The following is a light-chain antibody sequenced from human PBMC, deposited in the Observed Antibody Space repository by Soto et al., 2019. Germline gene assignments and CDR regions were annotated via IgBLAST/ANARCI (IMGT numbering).Light chain of an antibody. CDR1: QTINFY. Sequence: DIQMTQSPSSLSASVGDRVTITCRASQTINFYLNWYQQKPGKAPKLLMYGASTLQSGVPSRFSGAGSGTDFTLTISSLQSEDFATYYCQQSQSAPLTFGGGTKVEIK. CDR3: QQSQSAPLT. V-gene: IGKV1-39*01. J-gene: IGKJ4*01. CDR2: GAS.